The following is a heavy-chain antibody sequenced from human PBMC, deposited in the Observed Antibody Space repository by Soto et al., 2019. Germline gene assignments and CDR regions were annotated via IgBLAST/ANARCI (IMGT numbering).Heavy chain of an antibody. CDR3: ARGGPYCGGDCYECGDSGIFDY. D-gene: IGHD2-21*02. J-gene: IGHJ4*02. Sequence: QVQLVQSGAEVKKPGASVKVSCKASGYTFTSYGISWVRQAPGQGLEWMGWISAYNGNTNYAQKLQGRVTMTTDTSTSTAYMELRSVRSDDTAVYYCARGGPYCGGDCYECGDSGIFDYWGQGTLVTVSS. CDR2: ISAYNGNT. CDR1: GYTFTSYG. V-gene: IGHV1-18*01.